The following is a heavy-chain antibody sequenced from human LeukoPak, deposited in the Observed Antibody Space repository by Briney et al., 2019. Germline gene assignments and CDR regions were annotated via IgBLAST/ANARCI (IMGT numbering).Heavy chain of an antibody. V-gene: IGHV4-39*01. CDR1: GVSISSSNSY. CDR2: IYYSGNT. J-gene: IGHJ4*02. D-gene: IGHD3/OR15-3a*01. CDR3: ARQTGSGLFILP. Sequence: SQTLSLTCTVSGVSISSSNSYWGWIRQPPGKGLEWIGSIYYSGNTYYNASLKSQVSISIDTSKNQFSLRLTSVTAADTAVYYCARQTGSGLFILPGGQGTLVTVSS.